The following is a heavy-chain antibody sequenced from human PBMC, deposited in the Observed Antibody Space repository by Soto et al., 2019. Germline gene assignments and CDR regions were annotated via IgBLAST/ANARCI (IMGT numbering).Heavy chain of an antibody. J-gene: IGHJ6*02. V-gene: IGHV1-3*04. CDR1: GYSFTTHA. Sequence: GASVKVSCKASGYSFTTHAMIWVRQAPGQRPEWMGWINTGNGSTRYSPKFQGRVNITRDTSASTAYMELSSLKSEDTAVYYCARGEQLYHYYYGMDVWGQGSTVTVSS. CDR2: INTGNGST. CDR3: ARGEQLYHYYYGMDV.